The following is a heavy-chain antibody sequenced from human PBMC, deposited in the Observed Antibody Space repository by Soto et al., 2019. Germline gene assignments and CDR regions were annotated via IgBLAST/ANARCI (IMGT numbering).Heavy chain of an antibody. V-gene: IGHV4-59*01. Sequence: SETLSLTCRVSTGSINGYYWNWIRQSPGKGLEWIAFIYSSGSTNYNPSLKSRATISVDRSKNQVSLKLTSVTAADTAAYYCARGKRDSTSFLDVWGQGTTVTVSS. CDR2: IYSSGST. J-gene: IGHJ6*02. D-gene: IGHD2-2*01. CDR3: ARGKRDSTSFLDV. CDR1: TGSINGYY.